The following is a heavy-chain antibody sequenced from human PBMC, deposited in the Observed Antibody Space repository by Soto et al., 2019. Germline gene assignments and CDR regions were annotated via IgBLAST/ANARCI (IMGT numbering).Heavy chain of an antibody. D-gene: IGHD3-22*01. V-gene: IGHV3-23*01. CDR3: AKDTMTTSDY. CDR1: GVTFISYA. Sequence: TGGFLRLSCAASGVTFISYAMSWVRQAPGKGLEWVSAISGSGGSTYYADSVKGRFTISRDNSKNTLYLQMNSLRAEDTAVYYCAKDTMTTSDYWGQGTLVTVSS. CDR2: ISGSGGST. J-gene: IGHJ4*02.